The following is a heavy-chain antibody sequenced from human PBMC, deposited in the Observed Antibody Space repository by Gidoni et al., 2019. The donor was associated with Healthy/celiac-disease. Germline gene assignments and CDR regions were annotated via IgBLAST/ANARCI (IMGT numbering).Heavy chain of an antibody. CDR1: GGSFSGYY. V-gene: IGHV4-34*01. CDR2: INHSEST. J-gene: IGHJ4*02. CDR3: ASLGYCSSTSCPPFDY. D-gene: IGHD2-2*01. Sequence: QVQLQQWGAGLLKPSETLSPPCAVYGGSFSGYYCSWIRQPPGTGRAWIGEINHSESTNYNPSLKSRVTISVDTSKNQFSLKLSSVTAADTAVYYCASLGYCSSTSCPPFDYWGQGTLVTVSS.